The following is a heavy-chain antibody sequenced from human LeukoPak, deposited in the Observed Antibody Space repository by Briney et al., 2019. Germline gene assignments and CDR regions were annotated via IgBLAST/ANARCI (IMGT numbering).Heavy chain of an antibody. V-gene: IGHV1-2*02. D-gene: IGHD2-2*02. Sequence: ASVKVSCKASGYTFTGYYMHWVRQAPGQGLEWMGWINPNSGGTNYAQKFQGRVTMTRDTSISTAYMELSRLRSDDTAVYHCARDAGRIGYCSSTSCHSPHAFDIWGQGTMATVSS. J-gene: IGHJ3*02. CDR2: INPNSGGT. CDR1: GYTFTGYY. CDR3: ARDAGRIGYCSSTSCHSPHAFDI.